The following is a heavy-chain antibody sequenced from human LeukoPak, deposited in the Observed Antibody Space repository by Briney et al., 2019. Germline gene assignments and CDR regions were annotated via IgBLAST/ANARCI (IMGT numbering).Heavy chain of an antibody. D-gene: IGHD3-22*01. J-gene: IGHJ4*02. CDR1: GFTFSSYS. CDR2: ISSSSSTI. Sequence: GGSLRLSCAASGFTFSSYSMNWVRQAPGKGLEWVSYISSSSSTIYYADSVKGRFTISRDNAKNTLYLQMNSLRAEDTAVYYCAKDRYYYDSSGYYSDAIFDYWGQGTLVTVSS. V-gene: IGHV3-48*01. CDR3: AKDRYYYDSSGYYSDAIFDY.